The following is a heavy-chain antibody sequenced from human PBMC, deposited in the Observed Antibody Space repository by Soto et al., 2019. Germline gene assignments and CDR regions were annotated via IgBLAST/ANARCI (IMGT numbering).Heavy chain of an antibody. CDR1: GFSLSTSGVG. J-gene: IGHJ3*02. CDR3: ADYFYMLVDDGFDI. CDR2: IYWDDDK. V-gene: IGHV2-5*02. Sequence: QITLKESGPTLVKPTQTLTLTCTFSGFSLSTSGVGVGWIRQPPGKALEWLELIYWDDDKRDSPSLKSRLTIAKNTSKNQVVLTMTNIDPVDTDTYYCADYFYMLVDDGFDIWGQGTMVNVSS. D-gene: IGHD3-3*01.